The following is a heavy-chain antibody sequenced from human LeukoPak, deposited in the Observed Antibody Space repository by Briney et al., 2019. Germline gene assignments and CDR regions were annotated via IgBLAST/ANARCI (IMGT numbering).Heavy chain of an antibody. D-gene: IGHD6-19*01. CDR3: VLYSSGRGVYGMDV. V-gene: IGHV4-34*01. CDR1: GGSFSGYY. J-gene: IGHJ6*02. Sequence: SETLSLTCAVYGGSFSGYYWSWIRQPPGKGLEWIGEFNHSGSTNYNPSLKSRVTISVDTSKNQFSLKLSSVTAADTAVYYCVLYSSGRGVYGMDVWGQGTTVTVSS. CDR2: FNHSGST.